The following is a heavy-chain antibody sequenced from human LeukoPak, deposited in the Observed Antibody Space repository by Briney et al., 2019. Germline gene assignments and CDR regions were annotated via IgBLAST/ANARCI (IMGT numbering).Heavy chain of an antibody. CDR3: ARDETYSSDWQPNHSHYYMDV. V-gene: IGHV4-34*01. Sequence: KPSETLSLTCAVYGGSLSDYYWSWIRQAPGKGLEWIGEINHSGSTNYNPSLESRATVSVDTSRNQFSLRLTSVTAADTAVYYCARDETYSSDWQPNHSHYYMDVWGKGITVTVSS. J-gene: IGHJ6*03. CDR1: GGSLSDYY. D-gene: IGHD6-19*01. CDR2: INHSGST.